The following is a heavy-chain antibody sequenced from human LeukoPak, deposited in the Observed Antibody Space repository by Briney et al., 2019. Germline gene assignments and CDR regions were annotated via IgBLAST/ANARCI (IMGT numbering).Heavy chain of an antibody. CDR2: SDSEESDT. D-gene: IGHD6-19*01. CDR3: AGPAGVLDALDI. CDR1: GYTLTELA. J-gene: IGHJ3*02. Sequence: GASVKVSCKVSGYTLTELAIFWVRQAPGKGLEWMGRSDSEESDTLSAQNFQGRFTMTEDTSTDTAYMELSRLRSEDTAVYYCAGPAGVLDALDIWGQGTMVTVSS. V-gene: IGHV1-24*01.